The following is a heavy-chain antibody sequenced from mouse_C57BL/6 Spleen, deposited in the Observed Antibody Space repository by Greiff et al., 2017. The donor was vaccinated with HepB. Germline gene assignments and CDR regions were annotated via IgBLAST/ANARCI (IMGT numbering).Heavy chain of an antibody. CDR2: INPNNGGT. V-gene: IGHV1-26*01. Sequence: EVQLQQSGPELVKPGASVKISCKASGYTFTDYYMNWVKQSHGKSLEWIGDINPNNGGTSYNQKFKGKATLTVDKSSSTAYMELRSLTSEDSAVYYCARSPYYYGSSYGYWGQGTTLTVSS. J-gene: IGHJ2*01. D-gene: IGHD1-1*01. CDR1: GYTFTDYY. CDR3: ARSPYYYGSSYGY.